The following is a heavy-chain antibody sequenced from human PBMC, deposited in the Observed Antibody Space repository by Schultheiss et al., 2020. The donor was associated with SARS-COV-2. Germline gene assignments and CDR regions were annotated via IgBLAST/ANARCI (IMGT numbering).Heavy chain of an antibody. CDR2: IYHSGST. Sequence: SETLSLTCAVSGGSISSGGYSWRWIRQPPGKGLEWIGYIYHSGSTYYNPSLKSRVTISVDRSNNLFSMKLSTVTAADTAVYYCARARGGTTTGYYFDYWGQGALVTVAS. CDR1: GGSISSGGYS. V-gene: IGHV4-30-2*01. CDR3: ARARGGTTTGYYFDY. J-gene: IGHJ4*02. D-gene: IGHD1-14*01.